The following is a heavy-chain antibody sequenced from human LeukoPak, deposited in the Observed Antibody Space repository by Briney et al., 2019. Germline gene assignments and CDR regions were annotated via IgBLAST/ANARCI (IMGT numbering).Heavy chain of an antibody. D-gene: IGHD4-17*01. Sequence: LGGSLRLSCAASGFTFSSYAMSWVRQAPGKGLSGVSAISGSGGSTYYADSVKGRFTISRDNSKNTLYLQMNSLRAEDTAVYYCAKEGDYGDYQIPYWGQGTLVTVSS. CDR1: GFTFSSYA. J-gene: IGHJ4*02. CDR3: AKEGDYGDYQIPY. CDR2: ISGSGGST. V-gene: IGHV3-23*01.